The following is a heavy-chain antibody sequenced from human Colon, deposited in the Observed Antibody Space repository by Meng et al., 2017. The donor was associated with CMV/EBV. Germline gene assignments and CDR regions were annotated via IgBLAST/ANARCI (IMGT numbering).Heavy chain of an antibody. V-gene: IGHV1-46*01. J-gene: IGHJ4*02. D-gene: IGHD3-16*01. CDR3: ARASRVLGGFDY. CDR1: GYTFTNYY. CDR2: INTSVGYT. Sequence: QVQLVQSGAEVKKPXXSVKVXYKASGYTFTNYYMHWVRQAPGQGLEWMGIINTSVGYTSHAQKFQGRVTMTRDTSTSTVHMEVSSLRSADTAVYYCARASRVLGGFDYGGQGTLVTVSS.